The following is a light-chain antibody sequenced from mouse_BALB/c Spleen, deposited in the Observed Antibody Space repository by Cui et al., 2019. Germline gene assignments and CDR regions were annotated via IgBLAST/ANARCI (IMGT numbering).Light chain of an antibody. J-gene: IGKJ2*01. CDR2: STS. CDR3: HQSSSYHT. V-gene: IGKV4-80*01. CDR1: SSVTY. Sequence: QLVLTQSPAIMSASLGEQITLTCRASSSVTYVHWYQQKSGTSPKRLIYSTSNPACGVASCFSGRGGGTFYSLIISRVEAEDAADYYCHQSSSYHTFGGGTKLEIK.